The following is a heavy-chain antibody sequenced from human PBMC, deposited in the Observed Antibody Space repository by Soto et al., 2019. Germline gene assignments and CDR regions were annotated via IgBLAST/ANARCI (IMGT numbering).Heavy chain of an antibody. D-gene: IGHD3-22*01. CDR3: ARDLPFLTTVDY. CDR2: ISSSSHYY. V-gene: IGHV3-11*06. J-gene: IGHJ4*02. Sequence: SLRLSCAASGFNLDDYYMSWIRQAPGKGLEYVSYISSSSHYYYYADSVKGRFTISRDNAKNSLYLQMNSLRDEDTAVYYCARDLPFLTTVDYWGQGTLVTVSS. CDR1: GFNLDDYY.